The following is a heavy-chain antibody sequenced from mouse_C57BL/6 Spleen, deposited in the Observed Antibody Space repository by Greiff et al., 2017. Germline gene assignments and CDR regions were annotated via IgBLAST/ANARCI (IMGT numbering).Heavy chain of an antibody. Sequence: QVQLKESGAELVRPGTSVKMSCKASGYTFTNYWIGWAKQRPGHGLEWIGDIYPGGGYTNYNEKFKGKATLTADKSSSTAYMQFSSLTSEDSAIYYCARDYGDYWGQGTTLTVSS. J-gene: IGHJ2*01. V-gene: IGHV1-63*01. D-gene: IGHD1-1*01. CDR3: ARDYGDY. CDR2: IYPGGGYT. CDR1: GYTFTNYW.